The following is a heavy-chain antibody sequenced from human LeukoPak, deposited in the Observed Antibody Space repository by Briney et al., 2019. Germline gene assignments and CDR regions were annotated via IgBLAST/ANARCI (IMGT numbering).Heavy chain of an antibody. CDR3: ARARSVRGVIRYYYYMDV. Sequence: ASVKVSCKASDYTFTSYGLSWVRQAPGQGLEWMGWISAYNGNTNYAQKLQGRVTMTTDTSTSTAYMELRSLRSGDTAVYYCARARSVRGVIRYYYYMDVWGKGTTVTISS. J-gene: IGHJ6*03. V-gene: IGHV1-18*01. CDR1: DYTFTSYG. D-gene: IGHD3-10*01. CDR2: ISAYNGNT.